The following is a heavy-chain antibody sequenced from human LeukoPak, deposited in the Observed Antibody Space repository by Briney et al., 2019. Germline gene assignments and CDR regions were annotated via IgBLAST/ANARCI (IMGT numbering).Heavy chain of an antibody. J-gene: IGHJ5*02. D-gene: IGHD3-3*01. Sequence: PSETLSLTCTVSGGSISSYYWSWIRQPPGKGLEWIGYIYYSGSTNYNPSLKSRVTISVDTSKNQFSLKLSSVTAADTAVYYCARGGGTIFGVVIIPVDWVDPWGQGTLVTVSS. CDR1: GGSISSYY. V-gene: IGHV4-59*01. CDR2: IYYSGST. CDR3: ARGGGTIFGVVIIPVDWVDP.